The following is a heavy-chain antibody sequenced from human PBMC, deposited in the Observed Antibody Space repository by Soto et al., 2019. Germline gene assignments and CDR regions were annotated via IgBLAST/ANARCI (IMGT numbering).Heavy chain of an antibody. V-gene: IGHV3-23*01. D-gene: IGHD6-13*01. CDR1: GFTFSSYA. Sequence: GGSLRLSCAASGFTFSSYAMSWVRQAPGKGLEWVSVISNNGGSTYYADSVKGRFTISRDNSKNTLYLQMNSLRAEDTAVYYCASQRGLGGSSWYLNGYWGQGTLVTVSS. CDR2: ISNNGGST. CDR3: ASQRGLGGSSWYLNGY. J-gene: IGHJ4*02.